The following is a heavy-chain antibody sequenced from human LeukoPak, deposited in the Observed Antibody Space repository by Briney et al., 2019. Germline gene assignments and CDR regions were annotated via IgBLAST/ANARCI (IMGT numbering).Heavy chain of an antibody. CDR1: GGSISSSSYY. CDR3: ASRSPYSSPFYYYYMDV. Sequence: SETLSLTCTVSGGSISSSSYYWGWIRQPPGKGLEWIGNIYYSGSTYYNPSLESRVTISVDTSKNQFSLKLSSVTAADTAVYYCASRSPYSSPFYYYYMDVWGKGTTVTVSS. CDR2: IYYSGST. J-gene: IGHJ6*03. D-gene: IGHD4-11*01. V-gene: IGHV4-39*07.